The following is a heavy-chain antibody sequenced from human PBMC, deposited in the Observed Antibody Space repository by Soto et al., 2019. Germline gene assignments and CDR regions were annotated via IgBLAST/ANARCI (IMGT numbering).Heavy chain of an antibody. V-gene: IGHV4-59*08. CDR3: ARRRGVATIRYFDY. Sequence: SETLSLTCTVSGGSISSYYWSWIRQPPGKGLEWIGYIYYSGSTNYNPSLKSRVTISVDTSKNQFSLKLSSVTAADTAVYYCARRRGVATIRYFDYWGQGTLVTVSS. D-gene: IGHD5-12*01. J-gene: IGHJ4*02. CDR2: IYYSGST. CDR1: GGSISSYY.